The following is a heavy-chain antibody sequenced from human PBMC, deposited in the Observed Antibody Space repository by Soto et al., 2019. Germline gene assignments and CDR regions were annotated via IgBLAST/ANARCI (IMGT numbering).Heavy chain of an antibody. CDR2: IYNSVST. CDR1: GETVWISF. J-gene: IGHJ4*02. CDR3: ARGPPFDY. Sequence: HSGSTYLTRASSGETVWISFCGWFRQPQGKDLEWIAFIYNSVSTNYNPSLKSRVTISVDTSKNQFSLKLNSVTAADTAVYFCARGPPFDYWGQGTLVTVSS. V-gene: IGHV4-59*02.